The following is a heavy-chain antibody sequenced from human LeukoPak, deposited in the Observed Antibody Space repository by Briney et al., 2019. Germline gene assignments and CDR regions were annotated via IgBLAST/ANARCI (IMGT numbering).Heavy chain of an antibody. Sequence: SQTLSLTCTVSGGSISSGGYYWSWIRQHPGKGLEWIGYIYYSGSTYYNPSLKSRVTISVDTSKNQFSLKLSSVTAADTAVYYCARSHGSGSYYNFDYWGQGTLVTVSS. V-gene: IGHV4-31*03. D-gene: IGHD3-10*01. CDR1: GGSISSGGYY. CDR3: ARSHGSGSYYNFDY. J-gene: IGHJ4*02. CDR2: IYYSGST.